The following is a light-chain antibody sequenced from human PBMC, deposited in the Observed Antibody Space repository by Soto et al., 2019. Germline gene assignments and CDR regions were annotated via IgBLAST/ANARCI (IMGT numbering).Light chain of an antibody. CDR2: ATS. CDR3: QQGYSTPT. Sequence: DIQMTQSPSSLSASVGDRVTITCRASQSISSYLNWYQQKPGKAPKLLIYATSSLQSGVPSRFRGSGSGTYITLTISSLQPEDFATYYCQQGYSTPTFGQGTKVEIK. CDR1: QSISSY. J-gene: IGKJ1*01. V-gene: IGKV1-39*01.